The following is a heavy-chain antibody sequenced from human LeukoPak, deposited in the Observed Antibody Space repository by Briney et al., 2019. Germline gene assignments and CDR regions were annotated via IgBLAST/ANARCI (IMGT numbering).Heavy chain of an antibody. J-gene: IGHJ3*02. Sequence: GTSLRLSCAASGFTFTNHAMHWVRQAPGKGLEWATVISSDGRDKHYADSVKGRFTISRDNSKNTLYLQMNSLRAEDTAVYYCAKARDGDPADAFDIWGQGTMVTVSS. CDR1: GFTFTNHA. V-gene: IGHV3-30*04. CDR2: ISSDGRDK. CDR3: AKARDGDPADAFDI. D-gene: IGHD4-17*01.